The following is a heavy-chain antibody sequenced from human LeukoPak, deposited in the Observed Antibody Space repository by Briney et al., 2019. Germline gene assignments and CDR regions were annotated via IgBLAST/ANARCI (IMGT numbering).Heavy chain of an antibody. D-gene: IGHD3-22*01. CDR2: ISSSGSSI. CDR1: GFTFSSYE. J-gene: IGHJ4*02. V-gene: IGHV3-48*03. CDR3: ARAHYYDSSGLDF. Sequence: PGGSLRLSCAASGFTFSSYEMNWVRQAPGKGLEWVSYISSSGSSIYYAASVKGRFTISRDNAKNSLYLQMNSLRAEDTAVYYCARAHYYDSSGLDFWGQGTLVTVSS.